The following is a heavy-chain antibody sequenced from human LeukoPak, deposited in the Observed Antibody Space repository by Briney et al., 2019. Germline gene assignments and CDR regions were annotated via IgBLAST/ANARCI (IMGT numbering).Heavy chain of an antibody. CDR2: IYMNGST. D-gene: IGHD3-22*01. Sequence: SETLSLTCTVSGGYLSRYYWSWIRQPAGKGLEWIGRIYMNGSTNFNPSLKSRLTMSVDTSMNQFSLKLSSVTAADTAVYYCARGRGYYDSSGYYLDYWGQGTLVTVSS. J-gene: IGHJ4*02. V-gene: IGHV4-4*07. CDR3: ARGRGYYDSSGYYLDY. CDR1: GGYLSRYY.